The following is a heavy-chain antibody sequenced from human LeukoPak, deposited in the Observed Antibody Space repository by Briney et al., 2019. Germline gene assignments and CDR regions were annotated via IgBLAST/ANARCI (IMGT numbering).Heavy chain of an antibody. D-gene: IGHD6-19*01. CDR2: IRYDGSNK. J-gene: IGHJ3*02. CDR3: AKRYSSGWYGDDAFDI. CDR1: GFTFSSYG. V-gene: IGHV3-30*02. Sequence: GGSLRLSCAASGFTFSSYGMHWVRQAPGKGLEWVAFIRYDGSNKYYADSVKGRFTISRDNSKNTLYLQMNSLRAEDTAVYYCAKRYSSGWYGDDAFDIWGQGTMVTVSS.